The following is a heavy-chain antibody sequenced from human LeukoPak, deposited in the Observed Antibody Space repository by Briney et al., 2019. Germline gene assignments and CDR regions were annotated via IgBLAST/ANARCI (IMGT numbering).Heavy chain of an antibody. Sequence: ASVKVSCKASGYTFTSYGISWVRQAPGQGLEWMGWISAYNGNTNYAQKLQGRVTMTTDTSTSTAYMELRGLRSDDTAVYYCARDTYYDILTGYADQNWFDPWGQGTLVTVSS. J-gene: IGHJ5*02. V-gene: IGHV1-18*04. CDR2: ISAYNGNT. CDR1: GYTFTSYG. CDR3: ARDTYYDILTGYADQNWFDP. D-gene: IGHD3-9*01.